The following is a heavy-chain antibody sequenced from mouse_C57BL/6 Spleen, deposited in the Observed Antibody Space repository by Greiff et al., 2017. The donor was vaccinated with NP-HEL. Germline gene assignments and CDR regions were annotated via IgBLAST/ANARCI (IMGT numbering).Heavy chain of an antibody. V-gene: IGHV5-6*02. CDR1: GFTFSSYG. J-gene: IGHJ2*01. CDR3: ARRDYGSSSYYFDY. Sequence: EVMLVESGGDLVKPGGSLKLSCAASGFTFSSYGMSWVRQTPDKRLEWVATISSGGSYTYYPDSVKGRFTISRDTAKNTLYLQMSSLKSEDTAMYYCARRDYGSSSYYFDYWGQGTTLTVSS. CDR2: ISSGGSYT. D-gene: IGHD1-1*01.